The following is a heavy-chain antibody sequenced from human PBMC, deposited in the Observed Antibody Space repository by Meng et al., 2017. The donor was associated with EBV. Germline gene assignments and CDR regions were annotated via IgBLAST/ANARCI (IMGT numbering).Heavy chain of an antibody. J-gene: IGHJ5*02. CDR3: ARRPLAYSSSNYWLDP. D-gene: IGHD6-13*01. V-gene: IGHV1-69*01. CDR1: GGTFSNYA. Sequence: QEQLVQSGAEVKKPXSSVKVSCEAAGGTFSNYAISWVRQAPGQGLEWMGGIIPIFGTANYAQRFQGRVTITADESTNTAYMELSSLRSEDTAVYFCARRPLAYSSSNYWLDPWGQGTLVTVSS. CDR2: IIPIFGTA.